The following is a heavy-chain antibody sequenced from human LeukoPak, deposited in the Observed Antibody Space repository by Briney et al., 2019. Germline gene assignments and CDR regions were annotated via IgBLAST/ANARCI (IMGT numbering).Heavy chain of an antibody. Sequence: GGSLSLSCAASEFTSSNFRMRSVRQAPGKRPEWGANIKQDGSENYYVESVKGRFTISRDNAETSLHLQMNSLRAEDTAVYYRARGGNHGDYWYFDLWGRGTLVTVSS. D-gene: IGHD4-17*01. CDR3: ARGGNHGDYWYFDL. J-gene: IGHJ2*01. CDR1: EFTSSNFR. CDR2: IKQDGSEN. V-gene: IGHV3-7*02.